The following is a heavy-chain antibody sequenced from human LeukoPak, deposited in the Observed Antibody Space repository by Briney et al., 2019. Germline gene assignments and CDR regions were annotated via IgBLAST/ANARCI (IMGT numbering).Heavy chain of an antibody. D-gene: IGHD3-16*01. CDR2: IRGSGSTI. J-gene: IGHJ4*02. CDR1: GFTFSSYS. Sequence: GGSLRLSCAASGFTFSSYSMNWVRQAPGKGLEWVSYIRGSGSTIHYADSVKGRFTISRDNAKNSLYLQMNSLRAEDTAVYYCAREGWLRCFDYWGQGTLVTVSS. CDR3: AREGWLRCFDY. V-gene: IGHV3-48*01.